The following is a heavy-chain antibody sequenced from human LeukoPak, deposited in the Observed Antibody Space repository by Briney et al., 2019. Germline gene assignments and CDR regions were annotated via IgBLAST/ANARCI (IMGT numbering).Heavy chain of an antibody. J-gene: IGHJ5*02. CDR1: GYTFTSYA. V-gene: IGHV1-3*03. CDR2: INAGNGNT. D-gene: IGHD6-19*01. CDR3: ARGRRAVAGFDP. Sequence: APVKVSCKASGYTFTSYAMHWVRQAPGQRLEWMGWINAGNGNTKYSQEFQGRVTITRDTSASTAYMELSSLRSEDMAVYYCARGRRAVAGFDPWGQGTLVTVSS.